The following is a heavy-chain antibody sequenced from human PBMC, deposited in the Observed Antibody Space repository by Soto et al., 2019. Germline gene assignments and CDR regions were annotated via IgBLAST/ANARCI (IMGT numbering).Heavy chain of an antibody. J-gene: IGHJ4*02. CDR3: AKDIPRVSPGLYYFDY. D-gene: IGHD2-2*02. CDR2: ISGSGGTT. CDR1: GFTFSSYA. Sequence: GGSLRLSCAASGFTFSSYAMSWVRQAPGKGLEWVSVISGSGGTTYYADSVKGRFTISRDNSKNTVYLQMNSLRAEDTAVYYCAKDIPRVSPGLYYFDYWGQGILVTVSS. V-gene: IGHV3-23*01.